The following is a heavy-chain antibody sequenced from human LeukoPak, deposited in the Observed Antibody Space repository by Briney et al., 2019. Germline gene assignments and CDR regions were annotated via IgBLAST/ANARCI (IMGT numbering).Heavy chain of an antibody. V-gene: IGHV3-30*02. D-gene: IGHD3-9*01. CDR1: GFTFSSYG. CDR3: AKGGLRYFDWLPLGY. Sequence: GGSLRLSCAASGFTFSSYGMHWVRQAPGKGLEWVAFIRYDGSNKYYADSVKGRFTISRDNSKNTLYLQMNSLRAEDTAVYYCAKGGLRYFDWLPLGYWGQGTLVTVSS. J-gene: IGHJ4*02. CDR2: IRYDGSNK.